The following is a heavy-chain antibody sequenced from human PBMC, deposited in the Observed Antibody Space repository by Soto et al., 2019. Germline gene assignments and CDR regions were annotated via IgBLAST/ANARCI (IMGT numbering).Heavy chain of an antibody. CDR3: ARDLTDSSGINWFDP. CDR1: GFTFRSYG. J-gene: IGHJ5*02. D-gene: IGHD6-19*01. Sequence: ESGGGEVQPGGSLRLSCAASGFTFRSYGMHWVRQAPGKGLQWVAVIWYDGSNKYYADSVKGRFTISRDNSKNTLYLQMNSLRAEDTAVYYCARDLTDSSGINWFDPWGQGTLVTVSS. V-gene: IGHV3-33*01. CDR2: IWYDGSNK.